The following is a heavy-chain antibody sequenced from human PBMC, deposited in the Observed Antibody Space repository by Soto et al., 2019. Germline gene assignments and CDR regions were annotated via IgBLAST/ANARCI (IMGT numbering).Heavy chain of an antibody. V-gene: IGHV4-4*02. CDR1: GDSITNSDW. D-gene: IGHD6-25*01. CDR3: VSSGYYCLDI. CDR2: IHHSGAT. Sequence: QIQLQESGPGLVKSSGTLSLTCTVSGDSITNSDWWSWVRQSPGRGLEWIGEIHHSGATNYNPSLKSRVTISVCKSTNLLSLNVSSVTAAGTAVYYWVSSGYYCLDIWGRGTTVTVSS. J-gene: IGHJ6*02.